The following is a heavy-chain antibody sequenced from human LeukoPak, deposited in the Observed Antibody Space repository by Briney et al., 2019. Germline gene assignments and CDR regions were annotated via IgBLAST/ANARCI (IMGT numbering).Heavy chain of an antibody. Sequence: ASVEVSCKVSGYTLTELSMHWVRQAPGKGLEWMGGFDPEDGETIYAQKFQGRVTMTEDTSTDTAYMELSSLRSEDTAVYYCATARIVGATIGYFDYWGQGTLVTVSS. CDR2: FDPEDGET. V-gene: IGHV1-24*01. D-gene: IGHD1-26*01. J-gene: IGHJ4*02. CDR3: ATARIVGATIGYFDY. CDR1: GYTLTELS.